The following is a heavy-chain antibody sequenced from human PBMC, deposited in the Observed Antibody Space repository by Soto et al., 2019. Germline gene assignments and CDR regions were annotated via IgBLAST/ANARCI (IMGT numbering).Heavy chain of an antibody. J-gene: IGHJ5*02. CDR1: GGSISSGGYY. V-gene: IGHV4-31*03. D-gene: IGHD2-21*01. CDR3: ARGLFPEGNWFDP. Sequence: PSETLSLTCTVSGGSISSGGYYWSWIRQHPGKGLEWIGYIYYSGSTYYNPSLKSRVTISVDTSTSTAYMELRSLRSDDTAVYYCARGLFPEGNWFDPWGQGTLVTVSS. CDR2: IYYSGST.